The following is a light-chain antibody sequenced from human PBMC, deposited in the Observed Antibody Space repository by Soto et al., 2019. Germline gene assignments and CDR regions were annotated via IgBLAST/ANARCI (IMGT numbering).Light chain of an antibody. CDR3: QQTYRAPLT. Sequence: DIQMTQSPFSLPASVGDRVNITCRASQSISNYLNWYQHKPGRAPSLLIHGASSLQGGVPSRFSGSGSGTDFTLTISSLHPEDFTTYYCQQTYRAPLTFGGGTRVEF. CDR2: GAS. V-gene: IGKV1-39*01. J-gene: IGKJ4*01. CDR1: QSISNY.